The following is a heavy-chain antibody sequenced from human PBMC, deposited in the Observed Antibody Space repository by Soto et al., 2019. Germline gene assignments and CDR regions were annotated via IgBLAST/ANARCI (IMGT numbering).Heavy chain of an antibody. CDR2: NLPLFNIS. V-gene: IGHV1-69*01. D-gene: IGHD3-10*01. CDR1: GGAFSSYA. CDR3: ARRLRGYGSWYFDI. Sequence: QVQLVQSGAEVKKPGSSVKVSCKASGGAFSSYAISWVRQAPGQGLEWMGGNLPLFNISHYAQKFQGRVTITADEPTSTAYLDLSNLTSEDTAVYYCARRLRGYGSWYFDIWGRGTLITVSS. J-gene: IGHJ2*01.